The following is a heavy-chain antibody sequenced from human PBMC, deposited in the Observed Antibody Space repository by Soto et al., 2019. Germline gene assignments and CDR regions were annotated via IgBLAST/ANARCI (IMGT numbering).Heavy chain of an antibody. J-gene: IGHJ4*02. CDR1: GYTFTSYH. Sequence: QVQLVQSGAEVKKPGASVKVSCKASGYTFTSYHITWVRQAPGQGLEWMGWISAYNGNTNSAQKLQGSITTTTDTSTSTAYMELRSLSSDETAVYYCARDSPPPREWGQGTLVSVSS. V-gene: IGHV1-18*01. CDR3: ARDSPPPRE. CDR2: ISAYNGNT.